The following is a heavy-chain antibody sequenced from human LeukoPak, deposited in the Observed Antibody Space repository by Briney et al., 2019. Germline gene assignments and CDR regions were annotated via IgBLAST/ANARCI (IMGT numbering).Heavy chain of an antibody. D-gene: IGHD6-19*01. Sequence: PGGSLRLSCVASGFTFSNYVMAWVRQAPGKGLEYVSSIIGNGDSTYYADSVKGRFTISRDNSKNTLYLQMNSLRAEDTAVYYCAKDGQVSSGWFDYWGQGTLVTVSS. CDR3: AKDGQVSSGWFDY. CDR1: GFTFSNYV. J-gene: IGHJ4*02. CDR2: IIGNGDST. V-gene: IGHV3-23*01.